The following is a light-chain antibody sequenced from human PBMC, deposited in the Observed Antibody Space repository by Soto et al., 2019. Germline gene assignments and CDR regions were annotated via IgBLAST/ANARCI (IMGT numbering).Light chain of an antibody. CDR2: DAS. J-gene: IGKJ1*01. CDR1: QSVSSY. Sequence: EIVLTQSPATLSVSPGERATLSCRASQSVSSYLAWYQQKPGQAPRLLIYDASNRATGIPARFSGSGSGTDFTLTISSLEPEDLAVYYCQQRSNWPRTFGQGTKV. V-gene: IGKV3-11*01. CDR3: QQRSNWPRT.